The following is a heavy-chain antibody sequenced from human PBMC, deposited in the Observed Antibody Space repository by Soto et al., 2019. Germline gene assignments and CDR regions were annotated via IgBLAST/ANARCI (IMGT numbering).Heavy chain of an antibody. J-gene: IGHJ4*02. Sequence: SETLSLTCTVSGGSISSSSYYWGWIRQPPGKGLEWIGSIYYSGSTYYNPSLKSRVTISVDTSKNQFSLKLSSVTAADTAVYYCARQGRRGGNYFDYWGQGTLVTVSS. CDR2: IYYSGST. D-gene: IGHD1-26*01. V-gene: IGHV4-39*01. CDR1: GGSISSSSYY. CDR3: ARQGRRGGNYFDY.